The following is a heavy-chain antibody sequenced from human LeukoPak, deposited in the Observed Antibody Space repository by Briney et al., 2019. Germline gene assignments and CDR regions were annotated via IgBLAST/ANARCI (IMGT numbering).Heavy chain of an antibody. Sequence: GGSLRLSCAASGFTFSDYYMSWIRQSPGKGLEWVSYISSSSSYIHYADSVKGRFTISRDNAKNSLYLQMNSLRAEDTAVYYCARGGGESSSGQLFDYWGQGTLVTVSS. CDR1: GFTFSDYY. J-gene: IGHJ4*02. CDR3: ARGGGESSSGQLFDY. CDR2: ISSSSSYI. D-gene: IGHD6-19*01. V-gene: IGHV3-11*06.